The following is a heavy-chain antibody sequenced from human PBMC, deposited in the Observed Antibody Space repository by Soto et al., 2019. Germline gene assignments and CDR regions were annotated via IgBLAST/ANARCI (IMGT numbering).Heavy chain of an antibody. V-gene: IGHV3-11*01. CDR2: ISGSSTTK. D-gene: IGHD1-20*01. CDR3: ARDIGISGNCFDP. Sequence: QVQLVESGGALVNPGGSLRLSCAASGFGFSDYYMTWIRQAPGKGLECVSYISGSSTTKYYADSVKGRFTISRDSTKNSLFLHMNSLTTEDTGVYYCARDIGISGNCFDPRGQGTLVTVSS. CDR1: GFGFSDYY. J-gene: IGHJ5*02.